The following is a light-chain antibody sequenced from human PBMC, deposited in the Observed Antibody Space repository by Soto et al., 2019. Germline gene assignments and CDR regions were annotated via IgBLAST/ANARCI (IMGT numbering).Light chain of an antibody. CDR2: GAS. CDR1: QSISSSF. J-gene: IGKJ4*01. V-gene: IGKV3-20*01. CDR3: QQYGISPPLT. Sequence: EFVLTQSPGKLSLSPGERATLSCRASQSISSSFLAWYQQKPGQAPRLLIYGASRRGTGIPDRFSGSGSGTDFTLTISRLEPEDFAVYYWQQYGISPPLTFGRWTKVEVK.